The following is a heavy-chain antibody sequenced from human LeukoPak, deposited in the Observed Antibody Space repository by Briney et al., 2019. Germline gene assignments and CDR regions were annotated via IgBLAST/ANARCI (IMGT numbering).Heavy chain of an antibody. J-gene: IGHJ4*02. Sequence: GGSLRLSCAASGFTFSDSYMTWVRQVPGKGLEWVSAIDGSGGTTGYVDFVRGRFTTSRDNGQKSLYLQMNSLRVEDTAFYYCARGDPREVEVFDYWGQGTLVTVSS. CDR3: ARGDPREVEVFDY. V-gene: IGHV3-20*04. CDR1: GFTFSDSY. CDR2: IDGSGGTT. D-gene: IGHD1-1*01.